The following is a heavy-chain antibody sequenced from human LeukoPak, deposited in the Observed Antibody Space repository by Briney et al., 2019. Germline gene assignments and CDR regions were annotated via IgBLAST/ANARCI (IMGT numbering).Heavy chain of an antibody. J-gene: IGHJ4*02. CDR3: ARVPGEYDILTGYYPKYYFDY. Sequence: SVTVSFKGSAGTFSSYAISWVRQAPGQGQEWVGGIIPIFGRENYSQKFQGRVTITADQSTSTAYMDLSSLRSEDTAVYYCARVPGEYDILTGYYPKYYFDYWGQGTLVTVSS. CDR2: IIPIFGRE. V-gene: IGHV1-69*01. D-gene: IGHD3-9*01. CDR1: AGTFSSYA.